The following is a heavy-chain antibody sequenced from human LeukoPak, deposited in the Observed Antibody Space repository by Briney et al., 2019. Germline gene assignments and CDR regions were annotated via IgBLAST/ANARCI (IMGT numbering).Heavy chain of an antibody. CDR2: IYHSGST. CDR1: GGSFSGYY. V-gene: IGHV4-34*01. D-gene: IGHD6-13*01. CDR3: ARAQQLDYFDY. Sequence: PSETLSLTCAVYGGSFSGYYWSWIRQPPGKGLEWIGYIYHSGSTYYNPSLKSRVTISVDRSKNQFSLKLSSVTAADTAVYYCARAQQLDYFDYWGQGTLVTVSS. J-gene: IGHJ4*02.